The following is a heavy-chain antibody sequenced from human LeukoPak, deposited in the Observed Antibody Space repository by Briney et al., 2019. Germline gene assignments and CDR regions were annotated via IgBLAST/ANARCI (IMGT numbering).Heavy chain of an antibody. CDR3: ARDTLFDY. J-gene: IGHJ4*02. CDR1: GFTFSSYS. V-gene: IGHV3-48*04. CDR2: ISSSSTI. Sequence: PGGSLRLSCAASGFTFSSYSMSWVRQAPGKGLEWVSYISSSSTIYYADSVKGRFTISRDNAKNSLYLQMNSLRAEDTAVYYCARDTLFDYWGQGTLVTVSS.